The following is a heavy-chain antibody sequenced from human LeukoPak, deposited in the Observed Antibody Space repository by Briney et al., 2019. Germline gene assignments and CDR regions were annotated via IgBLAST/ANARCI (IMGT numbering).Heavy chain of an antibody. Sequence: PGGSLRLSCAASGFTFSSYAMHWVRQAPGKGLEWVAVISYDGSNKYYADSVKGRFTISRDNSKNTLYLQMNSLRAEDTAVYYCNLWYLDYWGQGALVTVSS. V-gene: IGHV3-30-3*01. CDR2: ISYDGSNK. J-gene: IGHJ4*02. CDR1: GFTFSSYA. CDR3: NLWYLDY.